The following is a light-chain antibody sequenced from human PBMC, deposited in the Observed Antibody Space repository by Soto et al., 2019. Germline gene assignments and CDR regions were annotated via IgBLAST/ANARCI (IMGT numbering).Light chain of an antibody. J-gene: IGLJ3*02. CDR3: NSYRSSSTLV. V-gene: IGLV2-14*01. CDR1: SSDVGGYNY. Sequence: QYALTQPASVSGSPGQSITISCTGTSSDVGGYNYVSWYQQHPGKDPKLMIFEVSNRPSGVSNRFSGSKSGNTASLTISGLQAEDEADYYCNSYRSSSTLVFGGGTKLTVL. CDR2: EVS.